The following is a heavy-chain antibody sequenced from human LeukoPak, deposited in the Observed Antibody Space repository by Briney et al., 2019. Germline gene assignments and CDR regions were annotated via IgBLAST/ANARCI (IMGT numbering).Heavy chain of an antibody. V-gene: IGHV1-18*01. J-gene: IGHJ4*02. CDR1: GYTFTSYG. CDR2: ISAYNGNT. D-gene: IGHD3-9*01. Sequence: ASVKVSCRASGYTFTSYGISWVRQAPGQGLEWMGWISAYNGNTNYAQKLQGRVTMTTDTSTSTAYMELRSLRSDDTAVYYCARGYDILTGYRTFDYWGQGTLVTVSS. CDR3: ARGYDILTGYRTFDY.